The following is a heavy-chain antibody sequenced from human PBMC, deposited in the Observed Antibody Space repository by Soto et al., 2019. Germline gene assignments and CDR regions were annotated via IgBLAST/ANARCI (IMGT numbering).Heavy chain of an antibody. J-gene: IGHJ4*02. CDR1: GDTFTAYG. CDR2: IYPGDSDT. D-gene: IGHD2-15*01. V-gene: IGHV5-51*01. Sequence: GESLRISCKGSGDTFTAYGIGWVRQMPGKGLEWMGIIYPGDSDTRYSPSFQGQVTFSADKSISTAYLQWSSLKASDTAMYYCTRSRGYCSANSCLDFDYWGQGTLVTVSS. CDR3: TRSRGYCSANSCLDFDY.